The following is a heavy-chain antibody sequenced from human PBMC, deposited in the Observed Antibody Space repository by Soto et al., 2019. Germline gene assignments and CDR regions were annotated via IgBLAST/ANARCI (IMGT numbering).Heavy chain of an antibody. D-gene: IGHD3-22*01. J-gene: IGHJ3*02. CDR2: IIPIFGTA. Sequence: SVKVYCKASGGTFSSYAISWVRQAPGQGLEWMGGIIPIFGTANYAQKFQGRVTITADESTSTAYMELSSLRSEDTAVYYCARVLGQVHYYDSSGYPAGPTGAFDIWGQGTMVTVSS. V-gene: IGHV1-69*13. CDR1: GGTFSSYA. CDR3: ARVLGQVHYYDSSGYPAGPTGAFDI.